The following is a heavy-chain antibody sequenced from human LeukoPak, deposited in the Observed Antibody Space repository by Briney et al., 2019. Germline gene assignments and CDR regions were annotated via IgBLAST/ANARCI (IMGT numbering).Heavy chain of an antibody. CDR3: ARTGMGGNVWIDS. CDR2: MNPNSGDT. CDR1: GYTFTNYD. Sequence: GASVKVSCKASGYTFTNYDINWVRQATRQGLEWMGWMNPNSGDTGYAQKFQGRVTMTRDTSISTAYMELTSLTSDDTAIFYCARTGMGGNVWIDSWGQGTLVTVSS. J-gene: IGHJ5*01. V-gene: IGHV1-8*01. D-gene: IGHD1-26*01.